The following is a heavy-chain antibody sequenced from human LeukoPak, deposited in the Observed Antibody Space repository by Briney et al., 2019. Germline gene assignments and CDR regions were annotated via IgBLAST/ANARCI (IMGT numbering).Heavy chain of an antibody. CDR2: INSVGSIS. J-gene: IGHJ6*02. D-gene: IGHD2-2*01. CDR3: AKGYQLLSRYYGMDV. V-gene: IGHV3-74*01. Sequence: GGSLRLSCAASGFTFSSYWMHWVRQAPGKGLMWVSRINSVGSISRYADSVRGRFTISRDNAKNTLYLQMNSLRAEDTAVYYCAKGYQLLSRYYGMDVWGQGTTVTVSS. CDR1: GFTFSSYW.